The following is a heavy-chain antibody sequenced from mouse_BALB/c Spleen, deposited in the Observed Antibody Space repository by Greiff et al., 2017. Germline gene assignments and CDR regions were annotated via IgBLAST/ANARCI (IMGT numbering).Heavy chain of an antibody. CDR1: GYSFTSYW. Sequence: VHVKQSGTVLARPGASVKMSCKASGYSFTSYWMHWVKQRPGQGLEWIGAIYPGNSDTSYNQKFKGKAKLTAVTSASTAYMELSSLTNEDSAVYYCTRGSSSGGMDYWGQGTSVTVSS. D-gene: IGHD1-1*01. J-gene: IGHJ4*01. CDR2: IYPGNSDT. V-gene: IGHV1-5*01. CDR3: TRGSSSGGMDY.